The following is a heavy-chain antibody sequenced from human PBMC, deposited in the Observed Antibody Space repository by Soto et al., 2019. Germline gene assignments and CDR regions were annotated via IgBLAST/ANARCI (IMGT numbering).Heavy chain of an antibody. CDR3: AKSAATKYYYGMEV. CDR2: FDPEDGET. J-gene: IGHJ6*02. Sequence: ASVKVSCKVSGYTLTELSMHWVRQAPGKGLEWMGGFDPEDGETIYAQKFQGRVTMTEDTSTDTAYMELSSLRSEDTAVYYCAKSAATKYYYGMEVWGQGTTVTVSS. D-gene: IGHD6-25*01. CDR1: GYTLTELS. V-gene: IGHV1-24*01.